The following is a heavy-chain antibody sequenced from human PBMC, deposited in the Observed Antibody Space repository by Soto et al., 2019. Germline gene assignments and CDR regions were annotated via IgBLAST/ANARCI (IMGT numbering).Heavy chain of an antibody. Sequence: WESLSPTCTGPSCSISSYYWSWILQPPGKGLEWIGYIYYSGSTNYNPSLKSRVTISVDTSKNQFSLKLSSVTAADTALYYCARDRDSSGYWVGMDVWGQGTTVTGSS. D-gene: IGHD3-22*01. CDR3: ARDRDSSGYWVGMDV. CDR1: SCSISSYY. V-gene: IGHV4-59*01. J-gene: IGHJ6*01. CDR2: IYYSGST.